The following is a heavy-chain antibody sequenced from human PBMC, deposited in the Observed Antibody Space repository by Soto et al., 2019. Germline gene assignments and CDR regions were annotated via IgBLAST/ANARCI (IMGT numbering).Heavy chain of an antibody. CDR1: GYTLSELA. CDR3: ATVGTRDWFDP. Sequence: ASLKVSCKVSGYTLSELAMHWVRQAPGKGLEWMGGFDPEDGETIYAQKFQGRVTMTEDTSTDTAYMELSSRRSEDTAGYYCATVGTRDWFDPWGQGTLVTVSS. CDR2: FDPEDGET. J-gene: IGHJ5*02. V-gene: IGHV1-24*01.